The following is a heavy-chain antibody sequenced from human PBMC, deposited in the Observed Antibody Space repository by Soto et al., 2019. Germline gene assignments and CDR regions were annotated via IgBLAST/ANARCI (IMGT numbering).Heavy chain of an antibody. CDR2: IYYSGST. J-gene: IGHJ5*02. D-gene: IGHD3-3*01. CDR3: ARAAPFYDFWSGYGNWFDP. CDR1: GGSISSYY. V-gene: IGHV4-59*01. Sequence: SETLSLTCTVSGGSISSYYWSWIRQPPVKGLEWIGYIYYSGSTNYNPSLKSRVTISVDTSKNQFSLKLSSVTAADTAVYYCARAAPFYDFWSGYGNWFDPWGQGTLVTFSS.